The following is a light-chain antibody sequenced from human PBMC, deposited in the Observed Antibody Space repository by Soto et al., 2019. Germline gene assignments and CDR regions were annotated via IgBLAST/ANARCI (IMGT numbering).Light chain of an antibody. CDR1: SSDVGGYNY. V-gene: IGLV2-14*01. CDR3: SSYTSSSTQYV. J-gene: IGLJ1*01. Sequence: QPVLTQPASVSGSPGQSITISCTGTSSDVGGYNYVSWYQQHPGKAPKLMIYEVSNRPSGVSNRFSGSKSGNTASLTISGLQAEDEADYYCSSYTSSSTQYVFGTGTKLTVL. CDR2: EVS.